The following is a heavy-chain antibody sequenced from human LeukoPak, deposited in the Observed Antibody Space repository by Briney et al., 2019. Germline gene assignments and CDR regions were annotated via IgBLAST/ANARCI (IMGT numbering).Heavy chain of an antibody. J-gene: IGHJ4*02. Sequence: GGSLRLSCAASGFTFSSYVMHWVRQAPGKGLEWVASISYDGSNKYYADSLKGRFTISRDNSKKTLYLQMNSLRAEDSAVYYCAKDGDLYGHADHWGQGTLVTVSS. D-gene: IGHD4-17*01. CDR1: GFTFSSYV. CDR2: ISYDGSNK. CDR3: AKDGDLYGHADH. V-gene: IGHV3-30-3*01.